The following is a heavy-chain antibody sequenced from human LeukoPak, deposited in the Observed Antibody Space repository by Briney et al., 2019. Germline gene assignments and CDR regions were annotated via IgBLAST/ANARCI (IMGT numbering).Heavy chain of an antibody. CDR2: INHSGST. CDR1: GGSFSGYY. Sequence: ESSETLSLTCAVYGGSFSGYYWSWIRQPPGKGLEWIGEINHSGSTNYNPSLKSRVTISVDTSKNQFSLKLSSVTAADTAVYYCARGPGGWSYYFDYWGQGTLVTVSS. CDR3: ARGPGGWSYYFDY. V-gene: IGHV4-34*01. J-gene: IGHJ4*02. D-gene: IGHD3-16*01.